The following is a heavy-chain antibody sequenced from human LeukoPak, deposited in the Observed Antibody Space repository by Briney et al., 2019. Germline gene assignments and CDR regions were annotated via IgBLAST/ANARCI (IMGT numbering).Heavy chain of an antibody. CDR2: ISDSGST. J-gene: IGHJ5*02. V-gene: IGHV4-59*01. CDR1: GGSINGYY. Sequence: SETLSLTCTVSGGSINGYYWTWIRQPPGKGLEWIGYISDSGSTNYNPSLKSQLTMSVDSSNSDFSLRLNSVTAADTAVYYCARVFRGAVTSNWFDPWGQGTLVTVSS. D-gene: IGHD4-17*01. CDR3: ARVFRGAVTSNWFDP.